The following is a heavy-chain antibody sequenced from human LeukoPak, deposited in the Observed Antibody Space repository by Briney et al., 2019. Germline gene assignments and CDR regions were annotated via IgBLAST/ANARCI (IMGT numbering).Heavy chain of an antibody. Sequence: SETLSLTCTVSGGAISSYYWSWIRQPPGKGLEWIGYIYYSGTTYYNPSLKSRVTISVDTSKNQFSLKLSSVTAADTAVYYCARGYSSGYYWFDPWGQGTLVTVSS. CDR3: ARGYSSGYYWFDP. CDR1: GGAISSYY. J-gene: IGHJ5*02. D-gene: IGHD3-22*01. CDR2: IYYSGTT. V-gene: IGHV4-59*08.